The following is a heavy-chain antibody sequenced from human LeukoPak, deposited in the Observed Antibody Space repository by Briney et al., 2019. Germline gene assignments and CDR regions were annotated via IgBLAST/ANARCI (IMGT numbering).Heavy chain of an antibody. D-gene: IGHD1-1*01. CDR2: IIPIFGTA. Sequence: ASVKVSCKASGYTFTSYAISWVRQAPGQGLEWMGGIIPIFGTANYAQKFQGRVTITADESTSTAYMELSSLRSEDTAVYYCARGEGVEDYYYCYGMDVWGQGTTVTVSS. CDR3: ARGEGVEDYYYCYGMDV. V-gene: IGHV1-69*13. J-gene: IGHJ6*02. CDR1: GYTFTSYA.